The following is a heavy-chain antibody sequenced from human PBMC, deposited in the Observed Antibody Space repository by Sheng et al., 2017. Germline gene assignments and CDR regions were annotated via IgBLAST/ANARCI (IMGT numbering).Heavy chain of an antibody. CDR1: GFTFINYG. Sequence: EVQLVESGGGLVQPGGTLRLSCAASGFTFINYGMSWVRQAPGKGLEWVSSIRGSGASTYYADSVKGRFTISRDNAKNTLYLQLNSLRAEDTALYYCAKILDYGSGDGQIDYWGQGTLVTVSP. CDR2: IRGSGAST. J-gene: IGHJ4*02. CDR3: AKILDYGSGDGQIDY. V-gene: IGHV3-23*04. D-gene: IGHD3-10*01.